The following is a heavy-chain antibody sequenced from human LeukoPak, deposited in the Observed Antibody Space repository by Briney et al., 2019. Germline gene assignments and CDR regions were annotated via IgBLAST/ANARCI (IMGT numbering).Heavy chain of an antibody. CDR1: GFTFSSYA. V-gene: IGHV3-23*01. D-gene: IGHD1-26*01. J-gene: IGHJ4*02. Sequence: PGGSLRLSCAASGFTFSSYAISWVRQAPGKGLEWVSSISGSGGSTYYADSVKGRFTISRDNSKNTLYLQMNSLRAEDTAVYYCAREGVGAWESYYFDYWGQGTLVTVSS. CDR2: ISGSGGST. CDR3: AREGVGAWESYYFDY.